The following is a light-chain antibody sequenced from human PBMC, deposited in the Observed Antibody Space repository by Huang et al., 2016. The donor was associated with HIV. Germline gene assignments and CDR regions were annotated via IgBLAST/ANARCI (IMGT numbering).Light chain of an antibody. CDR3: QQYHGIPWT. V-gene: IGKV1-NL1*01. CDR1: QGIGNS. CDR2: ATS. Sequence: IQMTKSPSSLSASVGDRVTITCRPSQGIGNSLAWYQQKPEKAPRLLLYATSRLESGVPSRFSGSGSGTHYTLTISTLQPEDIASYYCQQYHGIPWTFGQGTKVEIK. J-gene: IGKJ1*01.